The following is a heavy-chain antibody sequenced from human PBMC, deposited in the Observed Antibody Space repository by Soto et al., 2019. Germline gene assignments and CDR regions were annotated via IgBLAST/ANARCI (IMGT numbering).Heavy chain of an antibody. D-gene: IGHD3-16*02. Sequence: GESLKISCKGSGYSFTSYWIGWVRQMPGKGLEWMGIIYPGDSDTRYSPSFQGQVTISADKSISTAYLQWSSLKASDTAMYYCARHIRILGELSFYYYYYMDVWGKGTTVTVSS. CDR1: GYSFTSYW. CDR3: ARHIRILGELSFYYYYYMDV. V-gene: IGHV5-51*01. J-gene: IGHJ6*03. CDR2: IYPGDSDT.